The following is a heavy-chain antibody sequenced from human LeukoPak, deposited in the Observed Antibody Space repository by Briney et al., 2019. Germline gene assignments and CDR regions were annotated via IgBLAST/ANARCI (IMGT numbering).Heavy chain of an antibody. V-gene: IGHV4-4*07. Sequence: SETLSLTCSVSGGSISSYYWSWIRQTAGKVLEWIGSMYTSGSINYNPSLKSRVTMSVDTSKNQFSLKVNSVTAADTAVYYCARSIYGSGRGGAFDIWGQGTMVTVSS. CDR3: ARSIYGSGRGGAFDI. J-gene: IGHJ3*02. CDR2: MYTSGSI. CDR1: GGSISSYY. D-gene: IGHD3-10*01.